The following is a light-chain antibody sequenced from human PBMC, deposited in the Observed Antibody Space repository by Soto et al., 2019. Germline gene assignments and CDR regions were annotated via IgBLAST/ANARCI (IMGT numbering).Light chain of an antibody. J-gene: IGLJ1*01. CDR2: DVS. CDR3: SSYTSISTYV. V-gene: IGLV2-14*03. CDR1: SSDVGGYDF. Sequence: QSALTQPASVSGSPGQSITISCTGTSSDVGGYDFVSWYQHHPGKAPRLMIYDVSHRPSGVSDRFSASKSGNTASLTISGLLAEDEADYYCSSYTSISTYVFGTGTKLTV.